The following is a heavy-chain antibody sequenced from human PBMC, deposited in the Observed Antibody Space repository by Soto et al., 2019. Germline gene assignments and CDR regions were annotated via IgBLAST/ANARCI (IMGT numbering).Heavy chain of an antibody. CDR2: ISYDGSNK. CDR1: GFTFSSYG. V-gene: IGHV3-30*03. D-gene: IGHD2-21*02. CDR3: ARASSEVAEKAYCGGDCWGGFDY. J-gene: IGHJ4*02. Sequence: GGSLRLSCAASGFTFSSYGMHWVRQAPGKGLEWVAVISYDGSNKYYADSVKGRFTISRDNSKNTLYLQMNSLRAEDTAVYYCARASSEVAEKAYCGGDCWGGFDYGGKGTLVTVS.